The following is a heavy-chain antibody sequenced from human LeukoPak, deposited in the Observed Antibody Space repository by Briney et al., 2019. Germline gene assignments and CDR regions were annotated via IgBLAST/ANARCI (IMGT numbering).Heavy chain of an antibody. CDR2: ISTSGSSV. Sequence: GGSLRLSCAASGFTFSNYEMNWVRQAPGEGLEWISYISTSGSSVNYADSVKGRFTISRDNAKKSLYLQMDSLRAEDTAIYYCTTDHVGATVEFDSWGQGTLVTVSS. V-gene: IGHV3-48*03. CDR3: TTDHVGATVEFDS. CDR1: GFTFSNYE. D-gene: IGHD1-26*01. J-gene: IGHJ4*02.